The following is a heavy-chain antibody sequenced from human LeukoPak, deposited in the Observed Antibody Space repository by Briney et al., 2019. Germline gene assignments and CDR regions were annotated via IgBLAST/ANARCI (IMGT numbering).Heavy chain of an antibody. Sequence: GGSLRLSCVASGFTFSNYWMHWVRQIPGKGLVWVSRISGEGNSRSYADSVEGRFTISRDNAENTLYLHLNSLKVEDTAAYFCTRLNTGYGNFDYWGQGILVTVSS. CDR2: ISGEGNSR. CDR1: GFTFSNYW. V-gene: IGHV3-74*01. D-gene: IGHD5-12*01. CDR3: TRLNTGYGNFDY. J-gene: IGHJ4*02.